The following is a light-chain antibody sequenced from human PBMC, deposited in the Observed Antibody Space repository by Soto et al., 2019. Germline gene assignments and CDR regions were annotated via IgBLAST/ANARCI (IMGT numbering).Light chain of an antibody. CDR3: YQYNSYSGYT. V-gene: IGKV1-5*03. J-gene: IGKJ2*01. CDR1: QDISDW. Sequence: DIQMTQSPSTLSASVGARVTITCRASQDISDWLAWYQQKPGKAPTLLIYWASHLGAGVPSRFSGSGAGTEFILPIISLQAADDVAYFFYQYNSYSGYTFGQGTKVE. CDR2: WAS.